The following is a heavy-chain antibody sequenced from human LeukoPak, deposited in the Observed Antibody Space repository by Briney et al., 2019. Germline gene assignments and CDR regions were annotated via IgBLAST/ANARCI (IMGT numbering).Heavy chain of an antibody. CDR2: MNPNSGNS. J-gene: IGHJ4*02. CDR3: SRGLDSGSYYVYVF. V-gene: IGHV1-8*02. Sequence: GASEKVSFKASGYTFTSNGINWVRQATRQGLEWMGWMNPNSGNSVYAQNFQCRVIRTTNTAINTDYMELRSLRSDTTAENDCSRGLDSGSYYVYVFWGQGTPVIVSS. CDR1: GYTFTSNG. D-gene: IGHD1-26*01.